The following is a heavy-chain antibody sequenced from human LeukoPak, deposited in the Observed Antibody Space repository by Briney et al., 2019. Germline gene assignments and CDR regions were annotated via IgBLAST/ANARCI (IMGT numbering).Heavy chain of an antibody. CDR3: AREKVVLDGNWFDP. Sequence: ASVRVSCKASGYTFTGYYMHWVRQAPGQGLEWMGWINPNSGGTNYAQKFQGRVTMTRDTSISTAYMELSRLRSDDTAVYYCAREKVVLDGNWFDPWGQGTLVTVSS. J-gene: IGHJ5*02. D-gene: IGHD2-15*01. V-gene: IGHV1-2*02. CDR1: GYTFTGYY. CDR2: INPNSGGT.